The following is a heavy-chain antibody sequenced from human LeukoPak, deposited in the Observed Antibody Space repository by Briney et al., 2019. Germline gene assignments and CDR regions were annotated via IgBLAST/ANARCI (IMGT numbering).Heavy chain of an antibody. CDR1: GGSISSYY. CDR3: AREERDPCTIDY. Sequence: SETLSLTCTVSGGSISSYYWRWIRQPPGKGLEWIWYIYYSGSTNYNPSLKSRVTISVDASKNQFSLKLSSVTAADTAVYYCAREERDPCTIDYWGQGTLVTVSS. J-gene: IGHJ4*02. V-gene: IGHV4-59*01. CDR2: IYYSGST.